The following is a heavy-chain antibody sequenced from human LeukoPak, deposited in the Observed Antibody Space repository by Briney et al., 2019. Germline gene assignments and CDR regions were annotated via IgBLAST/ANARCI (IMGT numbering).Heavy chain of an antibody. CDR2: IYYSGST. CDR3: ARGARLRAARGCAFDI. Sequence: SETLSLTCTVSGGSISSSSYYWGWIRQPPGKGLEWIGSIYYSGSTYYNPSLKSRITISVDTSKNQFSLKLSSVTAADTAVYYCARGARLRAARGCAFDIWGQGTMVTVSS. CDR1: GGSISSSSYY. J-gene: IGHJ3*02. V-gene: IGHV4-39*01. D-gene: IGHD6-6*01.